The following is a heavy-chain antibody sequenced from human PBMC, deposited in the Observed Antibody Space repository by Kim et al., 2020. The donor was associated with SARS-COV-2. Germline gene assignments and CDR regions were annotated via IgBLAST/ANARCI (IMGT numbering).Heavy chain of an antibody. V-gene: IGHV1-18*01. J-gene: IGHJ4*02. Sequence: ASVKVSCKASGYTFISYDISWVRQAPGQGLEWVGWISVYTGNTNHAQKLQERVIMTADTSTRTAYLDLRSLRSDDTAVYYCARAPVVPAAISYYFDYWGQRTLVIVSS. CDR1: GYTFISYD. D-gene: IGHD2-2*01. CDR3: ARAPVVPAAISYYFDY. CDR2: ISVYTGNT.